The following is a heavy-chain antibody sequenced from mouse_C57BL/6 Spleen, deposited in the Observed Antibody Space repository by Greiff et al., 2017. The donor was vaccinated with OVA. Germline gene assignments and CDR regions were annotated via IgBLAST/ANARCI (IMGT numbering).Heavy chain of an antibody. CDR3: ARNWGSNYAMDY. CDR2: IWSGGGT. D-gene: IGHD1-1*01. J-gene: IGHJ4*01. Sequence: VQLQQSGPGLVQPSQSLSITCTVSGFSLTSYGVHWVRQSPGQGLEWLGVIWSGGGTDYNAAFISRLSISKDNSKSRVFFKMNSLQADDTAIYYVARNWGSNYAMDYWGQGTSVTVSS. CDR1: GFSLTSYG. V-gene: IGHV2-2*01.